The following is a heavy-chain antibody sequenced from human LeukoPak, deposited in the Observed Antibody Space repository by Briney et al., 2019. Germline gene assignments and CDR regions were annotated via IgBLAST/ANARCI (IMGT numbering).Heavy chain of an antibody. CDR3: ARVRRSCSGGSCHHWFDP. CDR2: IYHSGST. J-gene: IGHJ5*02. D-gene: IGHD2-15*01. Sequence: SQTLSLTCAVSGGSISSGGYSWSWIRQPPGKGLEWIGYIYHSGSTYYNPSLKSRVTISVDRSKNQFSLKLSSVTAADTAVYYCARVRRSCSGGSCHHWFDPWGQGTLVTVSS. CDR1: GGSISSGGYS. V-gene: IGHV4-30-2*01.